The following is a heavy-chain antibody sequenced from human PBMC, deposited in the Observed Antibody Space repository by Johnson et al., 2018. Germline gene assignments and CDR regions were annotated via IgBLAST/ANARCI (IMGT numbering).Heavy chain of an antibody. CDR2: IYSGGST. Sequence: EVQLVETGGGLVQPGGSLRLSCAASGFTVSSNYMSWVRQAPGKGLEWVSVIYSGGSTYYADSVKGRFTISRDNSKNTLYLQMNSQRAEDTAVYYCARGAYYYDSSGYYLLNDAFDIWGQGTMVTVSS. CDR3: ARGAYYYDSSGYYLLNDAFDI. D-gene: IGHD3-22*01. V-gene: IGHV3-53*05. CDR1: GFTVSSNY. J-gene: IGHJ3*02.